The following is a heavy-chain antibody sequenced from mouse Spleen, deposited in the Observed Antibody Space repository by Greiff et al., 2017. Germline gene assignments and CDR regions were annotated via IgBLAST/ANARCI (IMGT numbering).Heavy chain of an antibody. V-gene: IGHV1-76*01. Sequence: VKLMESGAELVRPGASVKLSCKASGYTFTDYYINWVKQRPGQGLEWIARIYPGSGNTYYNEKFKGKATLTAEKSSSTAYMQLSSLTSEDSAVYFCALDVDFDYWGQGTTLTVSS. J-gene: IGHJ2*01. CDR3: ALDVDFDY. CDR2: IYPGSGNT. CDR1: GYTFTDYY.